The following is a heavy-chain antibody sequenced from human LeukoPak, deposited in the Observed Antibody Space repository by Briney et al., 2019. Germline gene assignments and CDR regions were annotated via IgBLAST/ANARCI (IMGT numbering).Heavy chain of an antibody. V-gene: IGHV3-21*01. D-gene: IGHD1-1*01. CDR3: ARVRLEGLDAFDI. CDR1: GFTFSSYS. Sequence: GGSLRLSCAASGFTFSSYSMNWVRQAPGKGLEWVSSISSSSSYIYYADSVKGRFTISRDNAKNSLYLQMNSLRAEDTAVYYCARVRLEGLDAFDIWGQGTMVTVSP. CDR2: ISSSSSYI. J-gene: IGHJ3*02.